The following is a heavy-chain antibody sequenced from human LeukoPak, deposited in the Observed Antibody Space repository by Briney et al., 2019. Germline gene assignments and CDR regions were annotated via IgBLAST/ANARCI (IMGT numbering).Heavy chain of an antibody. D-gene: IGHD1-26*01. V-gene: IGHV4-38-2*02. Sequence: SETLSLTCTVSGYSISSGYYWGWIRPPPGKGLEWIGRIYHSGSTYYNPSLKSRDTISVDTSKNQFSLKLSSVTAADTAVYYCARGEWELGPDYWGQGTLVTVSS. CDR1: GYSISSGYY. J-gene: IGHJ4*02. CDR3: ARGEWELGPDY. CDR2: IYHSGST.